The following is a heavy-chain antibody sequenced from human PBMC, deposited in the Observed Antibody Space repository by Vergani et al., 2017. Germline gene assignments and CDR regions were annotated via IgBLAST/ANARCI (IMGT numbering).Heavy chain of an antibody. CDR2: IYYSGST. CDR3: ARLPPPQGSTYYDFWSGYSHHNWFDP. D-gene: IGHD3-3*01. Sequence: QLQLQESGPGLVKPSETLSLTCTVSGGSISSSSYYWGWIRQPPGKGLEWIGSIYYSGSTYYNPSLKSRVTISVDTSKNQFSLKLSSVTAADTAVYYCARLPPPQGSTYYDFWSGYSHHNWFDPWGQGTLVTVSS. V-gene: IGHV4-39*01. J-gene: IGHJ5*02. CDR1: GGSISSSSYY.